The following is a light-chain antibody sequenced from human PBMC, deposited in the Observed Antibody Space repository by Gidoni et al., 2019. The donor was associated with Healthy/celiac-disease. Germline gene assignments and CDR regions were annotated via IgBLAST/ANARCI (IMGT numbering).Light chain of an antibody. J-gene: IGKJ1*01. CDR2: AAS. CDR1: QSISSY. V-gene: IGKV1-39*01. Sequence: IQITLSPSSLSASVVARVTITCRASQSISSYSNWYQKKPGKAPKLLIYAASSLQSRVPTRFSGSGCGKDLTITISRLQHEDVATYYCQQSNSTVTFGQGTKVEIK. CDR3: QQSNSTVT.